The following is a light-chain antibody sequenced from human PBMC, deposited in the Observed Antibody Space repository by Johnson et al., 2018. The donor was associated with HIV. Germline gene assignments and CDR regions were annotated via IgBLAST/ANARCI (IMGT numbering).Light chain of an antibody. CDR2: DNN. CDR1: SSNIGNNY. J-gene: IGLJ1*01. Sequence: QSVLTQPPSVSAAPGQKVTISCSGSSSNIGNNYVSWYQQLPGTAPKLLIYDNNKRPSGIPDRFSGSKSATSATLGIPVLPTGDEADYYCGTWDTSLSAGGVFGTGTKVTVL. CDR3: GTWDTSLSAGGV. V-gene: IGLV1-51*01.